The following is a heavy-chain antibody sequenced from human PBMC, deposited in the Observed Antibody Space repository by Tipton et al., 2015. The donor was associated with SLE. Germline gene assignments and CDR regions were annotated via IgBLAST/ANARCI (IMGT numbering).Heavy chain of an antibody. Sequence: TLSLTCTVSGGSISSYYWSWIRQPPGKGLEWIGYIYYSGSTYYNPSLKSRVTISVDTSKNQFSLKLSSVTAADTAVYYCARGDYYDSSGYYNAFDIWGQGTMVTVSS. CDR3: ARGDYYDSSGYYNAFDI. CDR2: IYYSGST. J-gene: IGHJ3*02. V-gene: IGHV4-59*01. D-gene: IGHD3-22*01. CDR1: GGSISSYY.